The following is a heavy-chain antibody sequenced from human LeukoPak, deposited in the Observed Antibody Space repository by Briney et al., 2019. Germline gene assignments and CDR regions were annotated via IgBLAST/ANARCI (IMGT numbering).Heavy chain of an antibody. V-gene: IGHV3-21*01. CDR1: GFTFSSYA. J-gene: IGHJ4*02. D-gene: IGHD1-26*01. Sequence: GGSLRLSCAASGFTFSSYAMSWVRQAPGKGLEWVSSISSDSNYIYYADSIQGRFTISRDNAENSLYLQMNSLRAEDTAVYYCATLQLGPTTNYWGQGTLVTVSS. CDR3: ATLQLGPTTNY. CDR2: ISSDSNYI.